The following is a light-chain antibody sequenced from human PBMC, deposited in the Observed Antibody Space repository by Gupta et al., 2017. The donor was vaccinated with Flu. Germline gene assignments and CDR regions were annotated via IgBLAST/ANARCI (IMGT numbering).Light chain of an antibody. V-gene: IGLV1-40*01. CDR1: CSNFAAGSA. CDR2: GTT. J-gene: IGLJ3*02. Sequence: QSVLTQPPSVSGPPGPRLTISCPGTCSNFAAGSAVHRYQQLPGTAPKLLIHGTTHRASGVPDRFSGSKSGTSATLAITGLQDEDDADYYCQSYDISLSGWVFGGGTKLTVL. CDR3: QSYDISLSGWV.